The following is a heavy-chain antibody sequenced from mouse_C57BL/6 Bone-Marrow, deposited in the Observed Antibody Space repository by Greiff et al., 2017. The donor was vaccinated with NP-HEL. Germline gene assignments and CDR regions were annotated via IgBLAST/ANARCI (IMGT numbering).Heavy chain of an antibody. CDR1: GFSLTSYG. J-gene: IGHJ3*01. CDR3: ASRVYGSSYEFAY. V-gene: IGHV2-6*01. D-gene: IGHD1-1*01. Sequence: VQVVESGPGLVAPSQSLSITCTVSGFSLTSYGVDWVRQSPGKGLEWLGVIWGVGSTNYNSALKSRLSISKDNSKSQVFLKMNSLQTDDTAMYYCASRVYGSSYEFAYWGQGTLVTVSA. CDR2: IWGVGST.